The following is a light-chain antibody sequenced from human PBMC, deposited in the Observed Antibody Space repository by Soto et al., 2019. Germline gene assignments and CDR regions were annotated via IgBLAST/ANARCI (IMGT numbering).Light chain of an antibody. CDR2: DAS. CDR3: QQYNSYSPRT. Sequence: DSQMTQSPATLSASVGDRVTITCRASQSISSWLAWYQQRPGKPPKLLIYDASSLESGVPSRFSGSGSGTEFTLTISSLQPDDFATYYCQQYNSYSPRTFGQGTKVDIK. J-gene: IGKJ1*01. CDR1: QSISSW. V-gene: IGKV1-5*01.